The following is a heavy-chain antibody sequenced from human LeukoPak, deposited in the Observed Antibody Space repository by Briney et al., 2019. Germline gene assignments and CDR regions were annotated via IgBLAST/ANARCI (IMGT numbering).Heavy chain of an antibody. CDR3: ARDVYYYDSSGYYPDY. D-gene: IGHD3-22*01. CDR1: GYTFTGYY. CDR2: INPNSGDT. Sequence: ASVKVSCKASGYTFTGYYMHWLRQAPGQGLEWMGRINPNSGDTNYAQKFQGRVTITRDTSISTAYMELSRLRSDDTAVYYCARDVYYYDSSGYYPDYWGQGTLVTVSS. J-gene: IGHJ4*02. V-gene: IGHV1-2*06.